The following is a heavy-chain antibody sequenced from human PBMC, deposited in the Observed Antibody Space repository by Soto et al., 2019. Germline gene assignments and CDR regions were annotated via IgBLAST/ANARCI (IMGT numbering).Heavy chain of an antibody. V-gene: IGHV3-21*01. J-gene: IGHJ4*02. Sequence: EVQLVESGGGLVKPGGSLRLSCVGSGFIFSSFTMTWVRQAPGMGLQYLASISKSSSLIYYADSVRRRFIISRDNSKDSVFLQMYSLRAEDTAMYYCVRGDDRVDWGQGTLVTVSS. D-gene: IGHD1-1*01. CDR2: ISKSSSLI. CDR3: VRGDDRVD. CDR1: GFIFSSFT.